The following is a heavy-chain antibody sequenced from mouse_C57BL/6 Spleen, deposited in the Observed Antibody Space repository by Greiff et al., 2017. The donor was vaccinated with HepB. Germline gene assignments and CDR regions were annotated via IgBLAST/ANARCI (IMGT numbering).Heavy chain of an antibody. D-gene: IGHD2-1*01. J-gene: IGHJ4*01. CDR3: TYGNYVGYAMDY. CDR1: GYTFTSYW. Sequence: QVQLQQPGAELVRPGPSVKLSCKASGYTFTSYWMHWVKQRPGQGLEWIGVIDPSDSYTNYNQKFKGKATLTVDTSSSTAYMQLSSLTSEDSAVYYCTYGNYVGYAMDYWGQGTSVTVSS. CDR2: IDPSDSYT. V-gene: IGHV1-59*01.